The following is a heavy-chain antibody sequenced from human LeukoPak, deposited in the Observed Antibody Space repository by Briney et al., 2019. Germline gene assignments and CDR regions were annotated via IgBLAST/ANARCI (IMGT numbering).Heavy chain of an antibody. CDR2: INSDGSST. CDR1: GFTFSSYW. Sequence: GGSLRLSCAASGFTFSSYWMHWVRQAPGKGLVWVSRINSDGSSTSYADSVKGRFTISRDNAKNTLYLQMNSLRAEDTAVYYCARVSSGGSGYSWKYWGQGTLVTVSS. CDR3: ARVSSGGSGYSWKY. J-gene: IGHJ4*02. V-gene: IGHV3-74*01. D-gene: IGHD3-22*01.